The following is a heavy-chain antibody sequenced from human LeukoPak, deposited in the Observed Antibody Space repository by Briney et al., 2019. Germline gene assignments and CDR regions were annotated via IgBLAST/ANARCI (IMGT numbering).Heavy chain of an antibody. J-gene: IGHJ1*01. CDR1: GYTFTGYY. CDR2: INTNTGNP. V-gene: IGHV7-4-1*02. Sequence: ASVKVSCKASGYTFTGYYMHWVRQAPGQGLEWMGWINTNTGNPTYAQGFTGRFVFSLDTSVSTAYLQISSLKAEDTAVYYCARGEQWLVLEYFQHWGQGTLVTVSS. D-gene: IGHD6-19*01. CDR3: ARGEQWLVLEYFQH.